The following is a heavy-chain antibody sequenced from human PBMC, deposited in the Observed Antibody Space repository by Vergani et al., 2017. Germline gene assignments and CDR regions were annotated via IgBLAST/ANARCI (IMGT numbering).Heavy chain of an antibody. CDR2: ISSSGSTI. D-gene: IGHD1-26*01. V-gene: IGHV3-48*03. CDR3: ARGQGFIVGASYDY. Sequence: EVQLVESGGGLVQPGGSLRLSCAASGFTFSSYEMNWVRQAPGKGLEWVSYISSSGSTIYYADSVKGRFTISRDNAKNSLYLQMNSLRAEDTAVYYCARGQGFIVGASYDYWGQGTLVTVSS. CDR1: GFTFSSYE. J-gene: IGHJ4*02.